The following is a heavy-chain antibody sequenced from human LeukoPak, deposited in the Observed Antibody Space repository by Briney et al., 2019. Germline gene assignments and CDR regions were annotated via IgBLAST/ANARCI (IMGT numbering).Heavy chain of an antibody. CDR2: KKQDGSEK. CDR1: GFTFSRYW. D-gene: IGHD4-23*01. Sequence: GGSLRLSCAASGFTFSRYWMSWLRQARGKGRVGVAHKKQDGSEKYYEGSVKCRFSISRDNPKQSLYLQMNSLRAEDTAVYYCAREDGRVRPYYFDYWGQGTLVSVSS. CDR3: AREDGRVRPYYFDY. V-gene: IGHV3-7*01. J-gene: IGHJ4*02.